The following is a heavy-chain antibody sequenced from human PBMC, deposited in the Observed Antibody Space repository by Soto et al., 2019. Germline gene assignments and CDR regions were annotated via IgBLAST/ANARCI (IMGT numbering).Heavy chain of an antibody. CDR3: ARGRGYSYGLDP. CDR2: ISYSGTT. J-gene: IGHJ5*02. Sequence: PSETLSLTCTVSGDSISSSNNYWSWIRQPPGEGLEWIGFISYSGTTSYGPSLKSRLAISLDTSKNQFSLSLSSVTAADTAVYYCARGRGYSYGLDPWGQGTLVTVSS. D-gene: IGHD5-18*01. CDR1: GDSISSSNNY. V-gene: IGHV4-30-4*01.